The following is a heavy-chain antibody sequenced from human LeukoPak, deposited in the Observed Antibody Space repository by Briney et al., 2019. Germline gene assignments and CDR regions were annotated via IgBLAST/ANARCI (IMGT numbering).Heavy chain of an antibody. Sequence: QSGGSLRLSCVASGFTFSSYWMSWVRQAPGKGLEWVANIKKDGSEKYYVDSVKGRFTISRDNAKTSLYLQMNSLRAEDTAVYYCARHLSGITGYTYGRGIDYWGQGTLVTVSS. CDR1: GFTFSSYW. CDR3: ARHLSGITGYTYGRGIDY. CDR2: IKKDGSEK. D-gene: IGHD5-18*01. V-gene: IGHV3-7*01. J-gene: IGHJ4*02.